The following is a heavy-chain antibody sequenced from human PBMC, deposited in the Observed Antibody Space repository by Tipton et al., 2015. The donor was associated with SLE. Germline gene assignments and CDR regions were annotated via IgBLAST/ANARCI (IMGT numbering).Heavy chain of an antibody. D-gene: IGHD3-16*01. CDR1: GGSFSSGGYY. V-gene: IGHV4-31*03. J-gene: IGHJ4*02. CDR2: IYSTGST. CDR3: ARRGIYDYGDY. Sequence: TLSLTCTVSGGSFSSGGYYWTWIRQHPGQGLEWIGFIYSTGSTYYDPSLKSRATISVDTSNSQFSLRLSSVTAADTAVYYCARRGIYDYGDYWGQGTLVTVSS.